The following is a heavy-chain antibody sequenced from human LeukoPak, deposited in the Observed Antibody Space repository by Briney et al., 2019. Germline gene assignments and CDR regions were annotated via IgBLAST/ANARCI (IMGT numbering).Heavy chain of an antibody. J-gene: IGHJ6*03. Sequence: SETLSLTCAVSGDSISSDNWWSWVRQPPGKGLEWIGEIYHSGSTNYNPSLKSRVTISVDKSKNQFSLKMTSVTAADTAVYYCARAPIPIIAASLNYYYYYMDVWGKGTTVTISS. V-gene: IGHV4-4*02. D-gene: IGHD6-13*01. CDR1: GDSISSDNW. CDR2: IYHSGST. CDR3: ARAPIPIIAASLNYYYYYMDV.